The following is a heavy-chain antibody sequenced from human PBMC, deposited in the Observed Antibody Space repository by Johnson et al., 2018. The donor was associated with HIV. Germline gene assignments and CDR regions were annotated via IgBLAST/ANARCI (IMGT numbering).Heavy chain of an antibody. V-gene: IGHV3-11*04. CDR1: GFTFSDYY. D-gene: IGHD3-3*01. Sequence: QVQLVESGGGLVKPGGSLRLSCAASGFTFSDYYMSWIRQAPGKGLDCVSYISSGGGTINCADSVKGRFTISRDNAKKSLYLQMNSLRAGDTAVYYCARGGSHITIFGVDINMGAFDIWGQGTLVTLSS. CDR2: ISSGGGTI. CDR3: ARGGSHITIFGVDINMGAFDI. J-gene: IGHJ3*02.